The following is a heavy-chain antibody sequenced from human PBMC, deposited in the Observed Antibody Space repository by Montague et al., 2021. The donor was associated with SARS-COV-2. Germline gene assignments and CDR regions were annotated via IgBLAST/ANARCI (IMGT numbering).Heavy chain of an antibody. CDR3: ARWDPQTLTMIGLRGKSASDY. J-gene: IGHJ4*02. D-gene: IGHD4-23*01. V-gene: IGHV4-34*01. CDR1: GGSLSGYY. CDR2: INHSGST. Sequence: SETLSLTCAVSGGSLSGYYWTWIRQSPGTGLEWIAEINHSGSTNYNFDPSLRSRVTISVDTSKSQFSLKLSSVSAADTGVYYCARWDPQTLTMIGLRGKSASDYCSQGTLVTVSS.